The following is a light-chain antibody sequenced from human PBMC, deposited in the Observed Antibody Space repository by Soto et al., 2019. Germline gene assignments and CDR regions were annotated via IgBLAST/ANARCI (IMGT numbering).Light chain of an antibody. CDR2: AVN. J-gene: IGLJ2*01. V-gene: IGLV2-14*01. CDR3: SSYTTSRSYVV. CDR1: SSDVGNYKY. Sequence: QSALTQPASVSGSPGQSITISCTGTSSDVGNYKYVSWYQQLPGKAPRLIIYAVNNRPSGVSDRFSGSKSYNTASLTISGLQAEDEADYYCSSYTTSRSYVVFGGGTKLTV.